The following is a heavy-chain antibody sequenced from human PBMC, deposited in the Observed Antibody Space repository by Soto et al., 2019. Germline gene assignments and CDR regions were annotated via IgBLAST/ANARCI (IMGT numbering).Heavy chain of an antibody. CDR3: ARRETGGAFDF. J-gene: IGHJ3*01. CDR2: IYYSGST. Sequence: SETLSLTCTVSGGSISSSSYYWGWIRQPPGKGLEWIGSIYYSGSTYYNPSLKSRVTISVDASKNQFALKLSSVTAADTAVYYCARRETGGAFDFWGQGTMVTVSS. V-gene: IGHV4-39*01. CDR1: GGSISSSSYY. D-gene: IGHD3-9*01.